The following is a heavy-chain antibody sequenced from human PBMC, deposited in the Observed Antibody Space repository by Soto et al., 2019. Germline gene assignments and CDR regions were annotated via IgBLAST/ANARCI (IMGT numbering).Heavy chain of an antibody. Sequence: ASVKVSCKASGYSYMRYGISWVRQAPGQGLEWLAWISPNNDNAHYAQNLQGRVTVTTDTSTSTAYMELRSLRSDDTAVYYCATTVWDCTKGVCYDYRGQGTPVTVAS. J-gene: IGHJ4*02. CDR3: ATTVWDCTKGVCYDY. CDR1: GYSYMRYG. D-gene: IGHD2-8*01. V-gene: IGHV1-18*01. CDR2: ISPNNDNA.